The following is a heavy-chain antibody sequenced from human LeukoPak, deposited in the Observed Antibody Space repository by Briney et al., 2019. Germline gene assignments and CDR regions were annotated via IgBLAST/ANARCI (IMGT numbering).Heavy chain of an antibody. J-gene: IGHJ4*02. D-gene: IGHD2-21*01. CDR2: IYHSGSA. Sequence: PSETLSLTCAVSGYPMASGYYWGWSRQPPGKGLELIASIYHSGSASYNPSLRSRVTISLDTSKNDFSLKLSSVTAADTAVYYCARLPHCDGARCHGGGYYFDYWGQGILVTVSS. CDR1: GYPMASGYY. V-gene: IGHV4-38-2*01. CDR3: ARLPHCDGARCHGGGYYFDY.